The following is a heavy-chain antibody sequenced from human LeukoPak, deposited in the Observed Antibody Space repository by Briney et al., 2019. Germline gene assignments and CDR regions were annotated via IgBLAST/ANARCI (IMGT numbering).Heavy chain of an antibody. CDR2: IAGGGGGI. CDR1: GFTFSRYA. D-gene: IGHD1-26*01. Sequence: GESLTLFCAASGFTFSRYAMVWIRQAPGKGLEWVSSIAGGGGGISYADSVKGRFTISRDNSKNTLYLQMNSLRAEDTAVYYCANKIVGSTPFDYWGQEPRVTVSS. V-gene: IGHV3-23*01. CDR3: ANKIVGSTPFDY. J-gene: IGHJ4*02.